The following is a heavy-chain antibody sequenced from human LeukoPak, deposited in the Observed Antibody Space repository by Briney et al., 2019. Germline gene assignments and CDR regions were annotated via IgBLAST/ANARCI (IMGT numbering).Heavy chain of an antibody. J-gene: IGHJ4*02. V-gene: IGHV4-59*08. CDR3: ARHPFNYPFDY. Sequence: PSETLSLTCTVSGGSISGHFWSRIRQSPGKGLEWLAFIYYTGSTHYNPSLKSRVTISLDASRNQFSLTLTSVTAADTAVYYCARHPFNYPFDYRGQGTLVTVSS. CDR2: IYYTGST. CDR1: GGSISGHF. D-gene: IGHD5-24*01.